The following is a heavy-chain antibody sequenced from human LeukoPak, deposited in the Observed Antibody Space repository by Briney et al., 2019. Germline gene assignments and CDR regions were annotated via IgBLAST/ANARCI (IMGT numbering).Heavy chain of an antibody. CDR3: ASYDYSGSYLDN. CDR1: GFTFSSYN. J-gene: IGHJ4*02. D-gene: IGHD1-26*01. V-gene: IGHV3-48*01. Sequence: PGGSLRLSCAASGFTFSSYNMIWVRQAPGKGLEWVSYISPGSSTIYYADSLKGRFTISRDNAKNSLFLQMNSLRAEDTAVYYCASYDYSGSYLDNWGQGTLVTVSS. CDR2: ISPGSSTI.